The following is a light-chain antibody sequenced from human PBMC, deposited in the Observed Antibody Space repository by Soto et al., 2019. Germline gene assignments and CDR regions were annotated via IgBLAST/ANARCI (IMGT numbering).Light chain of an antibody. CDR1: SGDVGGYNY. V-gene: IGLV2-14*01. J-gene: IGLJ2*01. CDR2: DVS. Sequence: QSVLTQPASVSGSPGQSITISCTGTSGDVGGYNYVSWYQQHPGKAPKLMIYDVSNRPSGASNRFSGSKSGNTASLTISGLQAEDEADYYCSSYTSSSTLGVVFGGGTKVTVL. CDR3: SSYTSSSTLGVV.